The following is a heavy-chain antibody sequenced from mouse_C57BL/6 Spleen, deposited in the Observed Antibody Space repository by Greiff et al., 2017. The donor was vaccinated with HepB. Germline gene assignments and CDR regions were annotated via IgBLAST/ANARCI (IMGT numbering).Heavy chain of an antibody. D-gene: IGHD1-1*02. CDR2: IYPGDGDT. CDR1: GYAFSSSW. V-gene: IGHV1-82*01. J-gene: IGHJ4*01. CDR3: ARGGLYYAMDY. Sequence: QVQLQQPGPELVKPGASVKISCKASGYAFSSSWMNWVKQRPGKGLEWIGRIYPGDGDTNYNGKFKGKATLTADKSSSTAYMQLSSLTSEDSAVYFCARGGLYYAMDYWGQGTSVTVSS.